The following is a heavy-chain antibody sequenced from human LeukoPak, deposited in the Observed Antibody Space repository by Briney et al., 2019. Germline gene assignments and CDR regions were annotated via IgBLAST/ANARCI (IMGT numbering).Heavy chain of an antibody. V-gene: IGHV3-48*03. D-gene: IGHD3-22*01. CDR3: ARASLFRNYYYDSSGYYPGYYFDC. CDR2: ISSSGSTI. J-gene: IGHJ4*02. CDR1: GFTFSSYE. Sequence: GGSLRLSCAASGFTFSSYEMNWVRQAPGQGLEWVSYISSSGSTIYYADPVKGRFTISRDNAKNSLYLQMNSLRAEDTAVYYCARASLFRNYYYDSSGYYPGYYFDCWGQGTLVTVSS.